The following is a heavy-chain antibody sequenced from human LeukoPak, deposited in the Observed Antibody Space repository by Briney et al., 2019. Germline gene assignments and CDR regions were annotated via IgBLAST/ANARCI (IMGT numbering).Heavy chain of an antibody. CDR2: INPNSGDT. J-gene: IGHJ4*02. CDR3: ARVARYSSSWYYFDY. Sequence: ASVKVSCKASGYTFTGCYMHWVRQAPGQGLEWMGWINPNSGDTNYAQKFQGRVTMTRDTSISTAYMELSRLRSDDTAVYYCARVARYSSSWYYFDYWGQGTLVTVSS. V-gene: IGHV1-2*02. CDR1: GYTFTGCY. D-gene: IGHD6-13*01.